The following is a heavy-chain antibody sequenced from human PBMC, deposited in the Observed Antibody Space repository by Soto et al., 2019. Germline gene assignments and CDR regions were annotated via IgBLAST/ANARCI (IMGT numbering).Heavy chain of an antibody. CDR2: INPNSGGT. Sequence: ASVKVSCKASGYTFTGYYMHWVRQAPGQGLEWMGWINPNSGGTNYAQKFQGRVTMTRDTSISTAYMELSRLRSDDTAVYYCARVPVAVAGTKGRKWFDPWGQGTLVTVS. CDR1: GYTFTGYY. V-gene: IGHV1-2*02. J-gene: IGHJ5*02. D-gene: IGHD6-19*01. CDR3: ARVPVAVAGTKGRKWFDP.